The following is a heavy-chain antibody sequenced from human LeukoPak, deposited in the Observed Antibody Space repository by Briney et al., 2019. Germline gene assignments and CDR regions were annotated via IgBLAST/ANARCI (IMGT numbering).Heavy chain of an antibody. CDR1: GVTFSSYN. CDR3: PRDYDSSGSYHNWFHP. J-gene: IGHJ5*02. V-gene: IGHV3-48*04. D-gene: IGHD3-22*01. CDR2: ISSSSHTI. Sequence: GVLRLSCAVCGVTFSSYNRNWVRQAPGKGLEWVSYISSSSHTIYYADSVKGQFTISSDNDKNSLYLQMNSLSAHDTVVYYYPRDYDSSGSYHNWFHPWGQGTLVTVSS.